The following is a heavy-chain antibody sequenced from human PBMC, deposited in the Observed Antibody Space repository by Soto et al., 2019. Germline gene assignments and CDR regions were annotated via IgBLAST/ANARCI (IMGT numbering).Heavy chain of an antibody. CDR2: IYHSGST. D-gene: IGHD4-4*01. V-gene: IGHV4-38-2*02. Sequence: SETLSLTCTVSGYSISSGYYWGWIRQPPGKGLEWIGSIYHSGSTYYNPSLKSPVTISVDTSKNQFSLKLSSGTAADTAVYYCAADYSFGLYGMDVWGQGTTVTVSS. J-gene: IGHJ6*02. CDR3: AADYSFGLYGMDV. CDR1: GYSISSGYY.